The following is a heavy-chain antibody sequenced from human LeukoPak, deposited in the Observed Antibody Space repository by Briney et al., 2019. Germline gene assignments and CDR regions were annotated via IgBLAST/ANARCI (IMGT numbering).Heavy chain of an antibody. J-gene: IGHJ4*02. V-gene: IGHV3-21*01. Sequence: PGGSLRLSCAASGFTFSSFTMNWVRQAPGKGLEWVSSISSTSTYIHYADSVKGRFTISRDNAKNSLYLQMNSLRDEDTAVYYCARVSGIVATIAFDYWGQGTLVTVSS. D-gene: IGHD5-12*01. CDR3: ARVSGIVATIAFDY. CDR2: ISSTSTYI. CDR1: GFTFSSFT.